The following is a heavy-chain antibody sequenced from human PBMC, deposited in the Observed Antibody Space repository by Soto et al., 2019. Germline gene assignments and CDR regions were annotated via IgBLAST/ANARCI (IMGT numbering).Heavy chain of an antibody. Sequence: EVQLVESGGGLVKPGGSLRLSCAASGFTFSSYSMNWVRQAPGKGLEWVSSISSSSSYIYYADSVKGRFTISRDNAKNSLYLQMNSLRAEDTAVYYCARVLVGATTWQFYYWGQGTLVTVSS. J-gene: IGHJ4*02. D-gene: IGHD1-26*01. CDR3: ARVLVGATTWQFYY. CDR2: ISSSSSYI. CDR1: GFTFSSYS. V-gene: IGHV3-21*01.